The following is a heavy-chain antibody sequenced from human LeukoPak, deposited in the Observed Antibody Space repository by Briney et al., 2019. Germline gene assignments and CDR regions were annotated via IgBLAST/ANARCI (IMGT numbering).Heavy chain of an antibody. D-gene: IGHD3-22*01. V-gene: IGHV1-18*01. Sequence: ASVKVSCKASGYTFTSNGISWVRQAPGQGLEWMGWINTYNGNTNYAQKVQGRVTMTTDTSTSTAYMELRSLRSDDTAVYYCARPYYYDFSGYYGSFDYWGQGTLVTVSS. CDR3: ARPYYYDFSGYYGSFDY. CDR1: GYTFTSNG. CDR2: INTYNGNT. J-gene: IGHJ4*02.